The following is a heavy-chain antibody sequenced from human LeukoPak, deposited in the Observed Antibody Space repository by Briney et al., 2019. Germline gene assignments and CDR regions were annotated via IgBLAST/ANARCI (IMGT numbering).Heavy chain of an antibody. CDR1: GYTFTGYY. V-gene: IGHV1-8*02. J-gene: IGHJ5*02. CDR2: MNPNSGNT. D-gene: IGHD2-15*01. CDR3: ARGREIVVVVAATHWFDP. Sequence: ASVKVSCKASGYTFTGYYMHWVRQATGQGLEWMGWMNPNSGNTGYAQKFQGRVTMTRNTSISTAYLELSSLRSDDTAVYYCARGREIVVVVAATHWFDPWGQGTLVTVSS.